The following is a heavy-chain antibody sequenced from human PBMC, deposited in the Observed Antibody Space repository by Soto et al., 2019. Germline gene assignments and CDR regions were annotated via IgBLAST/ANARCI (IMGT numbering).Heavy chain of an antibody. CDR1: GHTITSSYW. J-gene: IGHJ4*02. Sequence: QVQLQESGPGLVKPSGTLSLTCAVSGHTITSSYWWSWVRQPPGKGLEWIGEIYHSGSTKYNPSLKSRVTRSVDQSQHQFSLKLSSVTDADTAVYYCGRLTVRYYFDYWGQGARVTVSS. CDR3: GRLTVRYYFDY. D-gene: IGHD4-17*01. V-gene: IGHV4-4*02. CDR2: IYHSGST.